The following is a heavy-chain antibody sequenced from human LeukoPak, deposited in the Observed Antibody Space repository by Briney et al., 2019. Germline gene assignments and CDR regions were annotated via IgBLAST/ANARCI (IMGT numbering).Heavy chain of an antibody. J-gene: IGHJ4*02. CDR2: INHSGST. D-gene: IGHD3-22*01. CDR1: GGSINSRGFY. Sequence: SETLSLTCTVSGGSINSRGFYWSWIRQPPGKGLEWIGEINHSGSTNYNPSLKSRVTISVDTSKNQFSLKLSSVTAADTAVYYCASSGYYFPFDYWGQGTLVTVSS. V-gene: IGHV4-34*01. CDR3: ASSGYYFPFDY.